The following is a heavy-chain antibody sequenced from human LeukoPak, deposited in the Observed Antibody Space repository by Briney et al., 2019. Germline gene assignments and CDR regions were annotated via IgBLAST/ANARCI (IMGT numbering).Heavy chain of an antibody. Sequence: SQTLSLTYTVSGGSISSGSYYWSWIRQPAGKGLEWIGRIYTSGSTNYNPSLKSRVTISVDTSKNQFSLKLSSVTAADTAVYYCARGFYGDYVGVYAFDIWGQGTMVTVSS. J-gene: IGHJ3*02. V-gene: IGHV4-61*02. D-gene: IGHD4-17*01. CDR1: GGSISSGSYY. CDR2: IYTSGST. CDR3: ARGFYGDYVGVYAFDI.